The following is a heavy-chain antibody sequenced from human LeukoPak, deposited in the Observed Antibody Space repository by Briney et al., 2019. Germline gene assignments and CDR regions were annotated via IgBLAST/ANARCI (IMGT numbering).Heavy chain of an antibody. V-gene: IGHV3-23*01. J-gene: IGHJ4*02. CDR3: AKDYYGSGSYYSWYFDY. Sequence: GSLRLSCAASGFTFSSYAMSWVRQAPGKGLEWVSAISGSGGSTYYADSVKGRFTISRDNSKNTLYLQMNSLRAEDTAVYYCAKDYYGSGSYYSWYFDYWGQGTLVTVSS. D-gene: IGHD3-10*01. CDR1: GFTFSSYA. CDR2: ISGSGGST.